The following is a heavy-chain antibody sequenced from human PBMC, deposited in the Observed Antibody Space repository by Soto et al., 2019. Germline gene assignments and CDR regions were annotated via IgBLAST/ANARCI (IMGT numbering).Heavy chain of an antibody. D-gene: IGHD2-8*01. J-gene: IGHJ4*02. CDR3: AKDVGYGVWCHAN. Sequence: EVQLLESGGGLVQPGGSLSLSCAASGFTFSSYAMSWVRQAPGKGLEWVSAISGSGCSTYYADSVKGRFTISRDNSKNTLYLQMNSLRAEDTAVYYCAKDVGYGVWCHANWGQGTLVTVSS. CDR1: GFTFSSYA. V-gene: IGHV3-23*01. CDR2: ISGSGCST.